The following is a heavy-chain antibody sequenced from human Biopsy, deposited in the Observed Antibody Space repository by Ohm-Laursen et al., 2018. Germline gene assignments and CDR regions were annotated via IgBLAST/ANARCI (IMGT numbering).Heavy chain of an antibody. CDR1: GGSLSSYS. CDR2: IYTSGIT. Sequence: SDTLSLTCTVSGGSLSSYSWSWIRQPAGKGLEWIGQIYTSGITNYNPSLKSRVTMSVDTSKNKFSLRVSSVAAADPAVYYCARDRDRRGWFDPWGQGTLVTVSS. V-gene: IGHV4-4*07. J-gene: IGHJ5*02. D-gene: IGHD1-14*01. CDR3: ARDRDRRGWFDP.